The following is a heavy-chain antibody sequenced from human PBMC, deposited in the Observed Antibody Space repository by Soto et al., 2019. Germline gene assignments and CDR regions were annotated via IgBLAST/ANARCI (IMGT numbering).Heavy chain of an antibody. CDR2: INAGNGNT. J-gene: IGHJ4*02. CDR3: ARDRSGIAVAGPSSSDY. D-gene: IGHD6-19*01. CDR1: GYTFTSYA. Sequence: PSVKVSCKASGYTFTSYAMHWVRQAPGQRFEWMGWINAGNGNTKYSQKFQGRVTITRDTSASTAYMELSSLRSEDTAVYYCARDRSGIAVAGPSSSDYWGQGTLVTVSS. V-gene: IGHV1-3*01.